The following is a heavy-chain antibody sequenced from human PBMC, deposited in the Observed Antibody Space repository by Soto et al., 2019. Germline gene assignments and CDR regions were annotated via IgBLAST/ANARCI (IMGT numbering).Heavy chain of an antibody. CDR3: ASFAYSNSWEIDY. Sequence: QVQLQESGPGLVKPSETVSLTCTVSGGSVSSGSYYWSWIRQPPGKGLEWIGYIYYSGSTNYNPSLKSRLTISVDTSKNQFSLRLSSVTAADTAVYYCASFAYSNSWEIDYWGQGTLVTVSS. CDR1: GGSVSSGSYY. V-gene: IGHV4-61*01. J-gene: IGHJ4*02. D-gene: IGHD6-13*01. CDR2: IYYSGST.